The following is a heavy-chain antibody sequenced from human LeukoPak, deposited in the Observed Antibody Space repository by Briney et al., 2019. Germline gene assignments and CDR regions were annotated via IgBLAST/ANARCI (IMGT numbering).Heavy chain of an antibody. V-gene: IGHV3-23*01. D-gene: IGHD3-10*01. CDR1: GFTFSNYA. CDR2: ISGSGGST. J-gene: IGHJ4*02. Sequence: GGSLRLSCAASGFTFSNYAMNWVRQAPGKGLEWVSAISGSGGSTYYADSVKGRFTISRDNSKNTLYLQMNSLRAEDTAVYYCAKGQAVGWFGELPLDYWGQGTLVTVSS. CDR3: AKGQAVGWFGELPLDY.